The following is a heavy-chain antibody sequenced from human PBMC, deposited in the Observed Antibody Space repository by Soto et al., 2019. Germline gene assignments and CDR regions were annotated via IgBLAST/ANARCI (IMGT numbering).Heavy chain of an antibody. D-gene: IGHD3-9*01. CDR2: ISGSGGST. CDR1: GFTFSSYA. V-gene: IGHV3-23*01. J-gene: IGHJ4*02. CDR3: PKDESYYDILTGLPLDY. Sequence: GGSLRLSXAASGFTFSSYAMSWVRQAPGKGLEWVSAISGSGGSTYYADSVKGRFTISRDNSKNTLYLQMNSLRAEDTAVYYCPKDESYYDILTGLPLDYWGQGTLVTVSS.